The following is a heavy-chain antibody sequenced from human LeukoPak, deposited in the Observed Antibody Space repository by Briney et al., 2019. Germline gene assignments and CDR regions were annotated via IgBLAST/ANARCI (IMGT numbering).Heavy chain of an antibody. CDR3: ARGGELANY. J-gene: IGHJ4*02. CDR2: IYYSGST. D-gene: IGHD1-7*01. Sequence: SETLSLTCTVSGGSISSYYWSWIRQPPGKGLEWIGYIYYSGSTNYNPSLKSRVTISVDTSKNQFSLKLSSVTAADTAVYYCARGGELANYWGRGTLVTVSS. CDR1: GGSISSYY. V-gene: IGHV4-59*01.